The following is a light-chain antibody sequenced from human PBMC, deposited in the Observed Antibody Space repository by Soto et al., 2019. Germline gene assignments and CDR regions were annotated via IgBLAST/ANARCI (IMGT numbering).Light chain of an antibody. J-gene: IGLJ1*01. V-gene: IGLV2-14*01. CDR1: SSDVGGYNY. CDR3: SSYTSSSTYV. CDR2: DVS. Sequence: QSVLTQPASVSGSPGQSITISCTGTSSDVGGYNYVSWHQQHPGKAPKPMIYDVSNRPSGVSNRFSGSKSGNTASLTISGLQSEDEADYYCSSYTSSSTYVFGTGTRSXS.